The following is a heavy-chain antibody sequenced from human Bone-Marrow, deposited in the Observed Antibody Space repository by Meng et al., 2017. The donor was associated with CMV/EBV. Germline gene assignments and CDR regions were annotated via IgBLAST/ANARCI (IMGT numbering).Heavy chain of an antibody. V-gene: IGHV1-2*02. CDR3: ARDSIAMVRGAQWRYGVDV. J-gene: IGHJ6*02. D-gene: IGHD3-10*01. Sequence: ASVKVSCKASGYSFTGYYIHWVRQAPGQGLEWMGWVNSNNGDTDYALKYQGRVTMTRDTSIKTVYMDLSRLTSNDTAVYFCARDSIAMVRGAQWRYGVDVWGQGTAVTVSS. CDR2: VNSNNGDT. CDR1: GYSFTGYY.